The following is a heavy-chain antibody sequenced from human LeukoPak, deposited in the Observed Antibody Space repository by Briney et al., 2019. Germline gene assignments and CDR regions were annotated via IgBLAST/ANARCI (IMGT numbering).Heavy chain of an antibody. CDR3: ARDLGWLQFDY. CDR1: GFTFSSYW. D-gene: IGHD5-24*01. Sequence: PGGSLRLSCAVSGFTFSSYWKSWVRQAPGKGLVWVANINKDGSEKYFVDSVKGRFTISRDNAKNSLYLQMNSLRAEDTAVYYCARDLGWLQFDYWGQGTLVTVSS. V-gene: IGHV3-7*04. J-gene: IGHJ4*02. CDR2: INKDGSEK.